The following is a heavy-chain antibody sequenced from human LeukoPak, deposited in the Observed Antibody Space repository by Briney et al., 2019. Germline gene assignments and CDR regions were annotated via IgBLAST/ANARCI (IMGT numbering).Heavy chain of an antibody. Sequence: LPGGSLRLSCAASGFTFSSYAMHWVRQAPGKGLEWVAVISYDGSNKYYADSVKGRFTISRDNAKSSLFLQLNSLSAEDTAMYYCARWDAYCTGGSCYFGGFAFDIWGQGTVVTASS. CDR3: ARWDAYCTGGSCYFGGFAFDI. CDR1: GFTFSSYA. J-gene: IGHJ3*02. CDR2: ISYDGSNK. V-gene: IGHV3-30-3*01. D-gene: IGHD2-15*01.